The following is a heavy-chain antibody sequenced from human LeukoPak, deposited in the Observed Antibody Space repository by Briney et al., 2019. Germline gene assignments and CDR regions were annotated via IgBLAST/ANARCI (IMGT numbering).Heavy chain of an antibody. V-gene: IGHV4-30-2*01. CDR1: GGSISSGGYY. Sequence: PSQTLSLTCTVSGGSISSGGYYWSWIRQPPGKGLEWIGYIYHSGSTYYNPSLKSRVTISVDRSKNQFSLKLSSVTAADTAVYYCASSGPLGTRASYWYFDLWGRGTLVTVSS. CDR3: ASSGPLGTRASYWYFDL. J-gene: IGHJ2*01. CDR2: IYHSGST. D-gene: IGHD3-10*01.